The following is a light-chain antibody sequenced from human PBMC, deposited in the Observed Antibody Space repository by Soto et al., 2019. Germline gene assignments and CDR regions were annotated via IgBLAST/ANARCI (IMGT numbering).Light chain of an antibody. CDR1: QSVSSY. Sequence: EIVLTQSPATLSLSPGERATLSCRASQSVSSYLAWYQQKPGQAPRLLIYDASNRATDIPARFTGSGSGTHFTLTISSLEPEDFAVYYCQQRSNWPAFTFGPGTKVDIK. CDR2: DAS. CDR3: QQRSNWPAFT. J-gene: IGKJ3*01. V-gene: IGKV3-11*01.